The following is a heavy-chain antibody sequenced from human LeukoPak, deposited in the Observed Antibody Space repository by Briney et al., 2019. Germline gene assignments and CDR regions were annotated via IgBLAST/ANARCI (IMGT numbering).Heavy chain of an antibody. Sequence: AGGSLRLSCAASGFTFNNYAMSWVRQAPGKGLEWVSAISGGGVSTYYADSVKGRFSVSRDNSKNTLYLQMNSLRAEDTAVYCCANVGSSPVWWGQGTLVTVSS. D-gene: IGHD2-15*01. CDR2: ISGGGVST. J-gene: IGHJ4*02. CDR1: GFTFNNYA. V-gene: IGHV3-23*01. CDR3: ANVGSSPVW.